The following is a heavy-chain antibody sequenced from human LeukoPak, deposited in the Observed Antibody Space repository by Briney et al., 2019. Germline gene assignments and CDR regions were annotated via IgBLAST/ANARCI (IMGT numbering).Heavy chain of an antibody. CDR2: IYAGDSDT. CDR3: ARGGNIAARPNNWFDP. CDR1: GYSFTSYW. V-gene: IGHV5-51*01. D-gene: IGHD6-25*01. Sequence: GESLKISCKGSGYSFTSYWIGWVRQMHGKGLEWMRIIYAGDSDTRYSPSFQGQVPISADRSISPGYLQWSSRKASATAMFNVARGGNIAARPNNWFDPWGQGTLVTVSS. J-gene: IGHJ5*02.